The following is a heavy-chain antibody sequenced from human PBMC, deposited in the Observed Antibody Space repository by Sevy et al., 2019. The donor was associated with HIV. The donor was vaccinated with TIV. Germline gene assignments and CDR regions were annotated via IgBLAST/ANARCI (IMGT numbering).Heavy chain of an antibody. V-gene: IGHV3-48*01. Sequence: GGSLRLSCAASGFTFSSYSMNWVRQAPGKGLEWVSYISHSSTTIYYAVSVKGRFTISRDNAKNSLYLQMDSLRAEDTAVYYCARATPYSGLDYWGRGTLVTVSS. CDR2: ISHSSTTI. CDR1: GFTFSSYS. J-gene: IGHJ4*02. D-gene: IGHD2-15*01. CDR3: ARATPYSGLDY.